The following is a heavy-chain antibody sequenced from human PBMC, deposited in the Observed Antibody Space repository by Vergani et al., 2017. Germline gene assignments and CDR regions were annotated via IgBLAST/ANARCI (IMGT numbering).Heavy chain of an antibody. D-gene: IGHD6-13*01. CDR1: GGSISSYY. J-gene: IGHJ4*02. CDR3: ASADRGVVPAAYAWYSSSWPFWY. Sequence: QVQLQESGPGLVKPSQTLSLTCTVSGGSISSYYWSWIRQPPGKGLEWIGYIYYSGSTNYNPSLKSRVTISVDTSKNQFSLKLSSVTAADTAVYYCASADRGVVPAAYAWYSSSWPFWYWGQGTLVTVSS. CDR2: IYYSGST. V-gene: IGHV4-59*12.